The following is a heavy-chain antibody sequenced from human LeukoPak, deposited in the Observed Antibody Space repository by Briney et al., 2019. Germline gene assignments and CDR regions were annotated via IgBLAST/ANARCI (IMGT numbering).Heavy chain of an antibody. J-gene: IGHJ5*02. Sequence: PGGSLRLSCAASGFTFGSYGLHWVRQAPGRGLEWVAFIHYDGSKKYYADSVRGRFTISRDNFKNTLYLQMNSLRAEDTAVYYCAASDSSSWYGHVSWFDPWGQGTLVTVSS. CDR1: GFTFGSYG. D-gene: IGHD6-13*01. V-gene: IGHV3-30*02. CDR2: IHYDGSKK. CDR3: AASDSSSWYGHVSWFDP.